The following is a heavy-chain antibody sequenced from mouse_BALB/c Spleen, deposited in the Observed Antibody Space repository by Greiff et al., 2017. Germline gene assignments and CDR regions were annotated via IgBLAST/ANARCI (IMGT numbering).Heavy chain of an antibody. CDR3: YYYGSSYGY. CDR2: IDPFNGGT. D-gene: IGHD1-1*01. V-gene: IGHV1S135*01. CDR1: GYSFTSYY. J-gene: IGHJ2*01. Sequence: EVKLMESGPELMKPGASVKISCKASGYSFTSYYMHWVKQSHGKSLEWIGYIDPFNGGTSYNQKFKGKAKLTVDKSSSTAYMHLSSLTSEDSAVYYCYYYGSSYGYWGQGTTLTVAS.